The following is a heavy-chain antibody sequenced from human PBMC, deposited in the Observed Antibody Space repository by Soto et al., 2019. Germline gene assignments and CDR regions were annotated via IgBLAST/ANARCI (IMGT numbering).Heavy chain of an antibody. D-gene: IGHD1-1*01. CDR2: IGTAGDT. Sequence: GGSLRLSCAASGFTFSSYDMHWVRQATGKGLEWVSAIGTAGDTYYPGSVKGRFTISRENAKNSLYLKMNSLRAEDTAVYYCARVSSGTAGGYYFDYWGQGTLVTVSS. CDR1: GFTFSSYD. CDR3: ARVSSGTAGGYYFDY. V-gene: IGHV3-13*01. J-gene: IGHJ4*02.